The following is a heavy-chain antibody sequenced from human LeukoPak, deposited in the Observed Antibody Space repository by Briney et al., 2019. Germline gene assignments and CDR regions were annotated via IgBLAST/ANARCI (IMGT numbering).Heavy chain of an antibody. Sequence: ASVKVSCKASGYTFTSYYTHWVRQAPGQGLEWMGIINPSGGRTSYAQKFQGRVTMTRDTSTSTVYMELSSLRSEDTAVYYCARDPGPDVWSGFTYYYYGMDVWGQGTTVTVSS. CDR3: ARDPGPDVWSGFTYYYYGMDV. CDR2: INPSGGRT. V-gene: IGHV1-46*01. D-gene: IGHD3-3*01. J-gene: IGHJ6*02. CDR1: GYTFTSYY.